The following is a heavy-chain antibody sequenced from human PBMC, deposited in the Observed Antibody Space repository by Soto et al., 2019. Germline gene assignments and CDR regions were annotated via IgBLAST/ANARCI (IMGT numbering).Heavy chain of an antibody. J-gene: IGHJ6*02. CDR3: AKWGPWTQYPRSNGMDV. Sequence: EVQLLESGGGLVQPGGSLRLSCAVSGCTFHNSAMSWVRQGPGKGLEWVSIISGHGDSTYYADSVKGRFTISRDNSNNTLFLEMNSLRVEDTGIYYCAKWGPWTQYPRSNGMDVWGQGTTVTVSS. CDR2: ISGHGDST. CDR1: GCTFHNSA. V-gene: IGHV3-23*01. D-gene: IGHD5-18*01.